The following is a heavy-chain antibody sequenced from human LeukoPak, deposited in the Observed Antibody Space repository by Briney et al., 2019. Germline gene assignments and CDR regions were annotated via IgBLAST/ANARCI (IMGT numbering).Heavy chain of an antibody. J-gene: IGHJ4*02. D-gene: IGHD4-23*01. CDR2: IGTAGDT. Sequence: GRSLRLSCAASGLTFSSADMRWVRQTTGKGLEWVSAIGTAGDTHYPVSVKGRFTISRENAQNSLYLQMNNLRVGDTAVYYCARAPPGGNVVLDSWGQGTLVTVSS. CDR3: ARAPPGGNVVLDS. CDR1: GLTFSSAD. V-gene: IGHV3-13*04.